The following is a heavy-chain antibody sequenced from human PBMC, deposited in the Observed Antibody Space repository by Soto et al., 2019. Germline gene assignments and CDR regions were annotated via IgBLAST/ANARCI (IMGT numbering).Heavy chain of an antibody. CDR2: ISYDGSNK. CDR1: GFTFSSYA. Sequence: GGSLRLSCAASGFTFSSYAMHWVRQAPGKGLEWVAVISYDGSNKYYADSVKGRFTISRDNSKNTLYLQMNSLRAEDTAVYYCASLTVGARETYYFDYWGQGTLVTVSS. J-gene: IGHJ4*02. D-gene: IGHD1-26*01. V-gene: IGHV3-30-3*01. CDR3: ASLTVGARETYYFDY.